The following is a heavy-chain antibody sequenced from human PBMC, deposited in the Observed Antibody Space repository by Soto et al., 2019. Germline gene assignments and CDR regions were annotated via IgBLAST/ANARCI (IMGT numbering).Heavy chain of an antibody. J-gene: IGHJ4*02. D-gene: IGHD5-18*01. V-gene: IGHV3-23*01. CDR2: ISGSGGST. CDR1: GFTFSSYA. CDR3: EKVDYSYGYKSDFDY. Sequence: GGSLRLSCAASGFTFSSYAMSWVRQAPGKGLEWVSAISGSGGSTYYADSVKGRFTISRDNSKNTLYLQMNSLRAEDTAVYYCEKVDYSYGYKSDFDYWGQGTLVTVSS.